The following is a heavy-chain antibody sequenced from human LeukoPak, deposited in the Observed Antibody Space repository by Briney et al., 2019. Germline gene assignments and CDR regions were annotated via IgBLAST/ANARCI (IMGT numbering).Heavy chain of an antibody. J-gene: IGHJ4*02. V-gene: IGHV3-15*01. CDR1: GFTFSNAW. D-gene: IGHD3-22*01. Sequence: GGSLRLSCAASGFTFSNAWMSWVRQAPGKGLEWVGRIKSKTDGRTTDYAAPVKGTFTISRDDSKNTLYLQMNSLKTEDTAVYYCTTDPQTDYYDSSGYYYWGQGTLVTVSS. CDR2: IKSKTDGRTT. CDR3: TTDPQTDYYDSSGYYY.